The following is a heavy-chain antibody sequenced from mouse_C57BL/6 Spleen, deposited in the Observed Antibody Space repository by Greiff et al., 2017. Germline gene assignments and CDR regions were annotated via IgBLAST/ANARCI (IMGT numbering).Heavy chain of an antibody. D-gene: IGHD2-1*01. CDR3: ARHVVTTYYFDY. CDR1: GFTFSSYG. J-gene: IGHJ2*01. CDR2: ISSGGSYT. V-gene: IGHV5-6*01. Sequence: EVQVVESGGDLVKPGGSLKLSCAASGFTFSSYGMSWVRQTPDKRLEWVATISSGGSYTYYPDSVKGRFTISRDNAKNTLYLQMSSLKSEDTAMYYCARHVVTTYYFDYWGQGTTHTVSS.